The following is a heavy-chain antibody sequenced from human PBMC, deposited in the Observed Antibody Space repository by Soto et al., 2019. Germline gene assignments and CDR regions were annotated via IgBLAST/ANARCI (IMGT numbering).Heavy chain of an antibody. J-gene: IGHJ4*02. CDR1: GYSSSSYW. CDR2: IYPGDSNT. D-gene: IGHD6-19*01. V-gene: IGHV5-51*01. Sequence: PGESLKISCKGSGYSSSSYWIAWVRQMPGKGLEWMGIIYPGDSNTRYSPSFQGQVTISADKSISTAYLQWNSLKASDTAMYYCARHLAVAGTFEYRGQGTLVTVSA. CDR3: ARHLAVAGTFEY.